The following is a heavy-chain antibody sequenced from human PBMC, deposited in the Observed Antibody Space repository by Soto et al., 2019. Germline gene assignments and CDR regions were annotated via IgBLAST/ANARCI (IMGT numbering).Heavy chain of an antibody. CDR1: GFTFSSYS. Sequence: EVQLVESGGGLVQPGGSLRLSCAASGFTFSSYSMNWVRQAPGKGLEWVSYISSSSSTIYYADSVKGRFTISRDNAKNSLYLQMSSLSDEDTAVYYCARDLCSSTSCYTTYYYGMDVWGQGTTVTVSS. CDR3: ARDLCSSTSCYTTYYYGMDV. J-gene: IGHJ6*02. CDR2: ISSSSSTI. V-gene: IGHV3-48*02. D-gene: IGHD2-2*02.